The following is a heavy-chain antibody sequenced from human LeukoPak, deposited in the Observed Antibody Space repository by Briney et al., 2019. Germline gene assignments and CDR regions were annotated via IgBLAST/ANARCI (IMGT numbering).Heavy chain of an antibody. V-gene: IGHV4-61*02. J-gene: IGHJ6*03. CDR2: IYTSGST. CDR1: GGSISSGSYY. CDR3: ARDTDLASYYYYMDV. Sequence: SQTLSLTCTVSGGSISSGSYYWSWIRQPAGEGLEWIGRIYTSGSTNYNPSLKSRVTISVDTSKNQFSLKLSSVTAADTAVYYCARDTDLASYYYYMDVWGKGTTVTVSS.